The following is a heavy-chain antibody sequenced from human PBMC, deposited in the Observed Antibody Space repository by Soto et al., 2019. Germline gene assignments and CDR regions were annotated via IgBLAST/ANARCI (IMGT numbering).Heavy chain of an antibody. J-gene: IGHJ6*03. CDR3: ASGYSSPRRYYYYYYMDV. V-gene: IGHV1-8*01. D-gene: IGHD6-13*01. CDR1: GYTFTSYD. Sequence: QVQLVQAGAEVKKPGASVKVSCKASGYTFTSYDINWVRQATGQGLEWMGWMNPNSGNTGYAQKFQGRVTMTRNTSISTADRELSSLRSEDTAVYYCASGYSSPRRYYYYYYMDVWGKGTTVTVSS. CDR2: MNPNSGNT.